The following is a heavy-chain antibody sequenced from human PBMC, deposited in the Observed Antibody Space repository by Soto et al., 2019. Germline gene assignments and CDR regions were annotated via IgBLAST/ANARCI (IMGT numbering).Heavy chain of an antibody. J-gene: IGHJ6*02. Sequence: QVQLQESGPGLVMPSETLSLSCPVSGGSVSSGTYYWSWIRQPPGKGLEWIGYIYPSGSTNYNPSLKSRVTISVDTSKNQFSLKLSSVTAADTAVYYCARDLGGGGVDVWGQGTTVTVSS. V-gene: IGHV4-61*01. CDR3: ARDLGGGGVDV. CDR1: GGSVSSGTYY. CDR2: IYPSGST. D-gene: IGHD7-27*01.